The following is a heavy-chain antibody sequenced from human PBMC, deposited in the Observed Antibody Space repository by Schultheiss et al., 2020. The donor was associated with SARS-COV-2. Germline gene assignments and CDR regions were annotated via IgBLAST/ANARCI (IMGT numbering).Heavy chain of an antibody. J-gene: IGHJ4*02. CDR3: ARVPDYVDYGRNFDY. V-gene: IGHV4-31*03. D-gene: IGHD4-17*01. CDR1: GGSISSGGYY. Sequence: SETLSLTCTVSGGSISSGGYYWSWIRQHPGKGLEWIGYIYYSGSTYYNPSLKSRVTISVDTSKNQFSLKLSSVTAADTAVYYCARVPDYVDYGRNFDYWGQGTLITVAS. CDR2: IYYSGST.